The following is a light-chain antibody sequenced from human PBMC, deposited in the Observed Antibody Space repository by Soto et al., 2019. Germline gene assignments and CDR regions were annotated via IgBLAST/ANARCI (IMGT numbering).Light chain of an antibody. CDR2: DRD. V-gene: IGLV1-51*01. CDR3: GTWDSCLRVGYV. J-gene: IGLJ1*01. Sequence: QSVLTQPPSVSAAPGQKVTISCSGSNSNIGNNHVSWDQQLPGTAPKLLIYDRDKRPSGIPDRFSGSKSGPSATLDITGLQTGDEVDYYCGTWDSCLRVGYVVGTGTMV. CDR1: NSNIGNNH.